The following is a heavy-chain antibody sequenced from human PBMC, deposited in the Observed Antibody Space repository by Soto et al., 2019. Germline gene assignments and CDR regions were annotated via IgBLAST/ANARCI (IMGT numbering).Heavy chain of an antibody. V-gene: IGHV3-23*01. CDR3: AKGGSPYFNDDPFDI. CDR1: GFSFRNFA. Sequence: EVQLLESGGGLVQPGGSLRLSCVAPGFSFRNFAMSWIRQAPGKGLEWISGISDTGSHIYYADSVRGRFSISRDNPKITVYLQMNSLRVNDTAVYYCAKGGSPYFNDDPFDIWGQGTMVTVSS. D-gene: IGHD2-15*01. J-gene: IGHJ3*02. CDR2: ISDTGSHI.